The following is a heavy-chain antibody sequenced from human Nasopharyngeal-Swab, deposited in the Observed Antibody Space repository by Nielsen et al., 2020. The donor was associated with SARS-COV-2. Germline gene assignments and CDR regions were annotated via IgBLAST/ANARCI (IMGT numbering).Heavy chain of an antibody. J-gene: IGHJ6*02. D-gene: IGHD3-22*01. CDR3: ARDLNYYDSSGPTVLDV. CDR1: GFTFSSYA. V-gene: IGHV3-30-3*01. Sequence: GGSLRLSCAASGFTFSSYAMHWVSQAPGKGLEWVAVISYDGSNKYYADSVKGRFTISRDNSKNTLYLQMNSLRAEDTAVYYCARDLNYYDSSGPTVLDVWGQGTTVTVSS. CDR2: ISYDGSNK.